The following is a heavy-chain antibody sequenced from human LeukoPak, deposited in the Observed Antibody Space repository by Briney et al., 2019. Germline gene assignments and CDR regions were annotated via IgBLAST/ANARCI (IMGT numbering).Heavy chain of an antibody. CDR3: ARDLAYYDFWSGYYQPYFTLDY. J-gene: IGHJ4*02. CDR2: INHSGST. D-gene: IGHD3-3*01. V-gene: IGHV4-34*01. CDR1: GGSFSGYY. Sequence: SETQSLTCAVYGGSFSGYYWSWIRQPPGKGLEWIGEINHSGSTNYNPSLKSRVTISVDTSKNQFSLKLSSVTAADTAVYYCARDLAYYDFWSGYYQPYFTLDYWGQGTLVTVSS.